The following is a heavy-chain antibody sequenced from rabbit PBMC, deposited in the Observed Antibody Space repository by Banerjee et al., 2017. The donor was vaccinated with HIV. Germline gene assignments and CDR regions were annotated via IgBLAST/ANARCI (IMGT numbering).Heavy chain of an antibody. CDR2: INTSSGNT. D-gene: IGHD1-1*01. CDR1: GFSFSSGYY. J-gene: IGHJ4*01. V-gene: IGHV1S40*01. CDR3: ARDLGSTDYYFDL. Sequence: QQLVESGGGLVKPGASLTLTCKASGFSFSSGYYMCWVRQAPGKGLEWIACINTSSGNTVYASWAKGRFTISKTSSTTVTLQMTSLTAADTATYFCARDLGSTDYYFDLWGPGTLVTVS.